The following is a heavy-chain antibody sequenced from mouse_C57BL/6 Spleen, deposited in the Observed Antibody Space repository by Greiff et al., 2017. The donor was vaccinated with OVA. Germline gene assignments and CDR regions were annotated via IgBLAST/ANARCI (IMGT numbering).Heavy chain of an antibody. CDR3: ARGGYYPYYFDY. V-gene: IGHV1-55*01. CDR1: GYTFTSYW. Sequence: QVQLKQSGAELVKPGASVKMSCKASGYTFTSYWITWVKQRPGQGLEWIGDIYPGSGSTNYNEKFKSKATLTVDTSSSTAYMQLSSLTSEDSAVYYCARGGYYPYYFDYWGQGTTLTVTS. D-gene: IGHD2-3*01. CDR2: IYPGSGST. J-gene: IGHJ2*01.